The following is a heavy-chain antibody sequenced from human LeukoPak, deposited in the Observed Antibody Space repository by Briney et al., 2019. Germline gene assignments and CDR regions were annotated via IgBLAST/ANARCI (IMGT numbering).Heavy chain of an antibody. CDR1: GYSFTTYW. D-gene: IGHD5-18*01. CDR3: ARQLDTAMVTRYYGMVV. Sequence: GESLKISCKGPGYSFTTYWIGWVRQMPGKGLEWRGIIYPGDSDTRHSPSFQGQVTISADKSISTAYLQWSSLKASDTAMYYCARQLDTAMVTRYYGMVVWGQGTTVTVSS. CDR2: IYPGDSDT. J-gene: IGHJ6*02. V-gene: IGHV5-51*01.